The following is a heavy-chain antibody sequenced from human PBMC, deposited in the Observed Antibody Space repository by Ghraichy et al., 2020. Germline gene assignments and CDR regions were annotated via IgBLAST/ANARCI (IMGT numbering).Heavy chain of an antibody. Sequence: GGSLRLSCAASGFTFSNYGMHWVRQAPGKGLEWVAVIWYDGSKKYYSDFAKGRFTIARDNSKNTLYLQMNSLRVEDTAVYYCGRDDNRNYYGSGSPDYWGQGISVTVSS. D-gene: IGHD3-10*01. CDR2: IWYDGSKK. V-gene: IGHV3-33*01. J-gene: IGHJ4*02. CDR3: GRDDNRNYYGSGSPDY. CDR1: GFTFSNYG.